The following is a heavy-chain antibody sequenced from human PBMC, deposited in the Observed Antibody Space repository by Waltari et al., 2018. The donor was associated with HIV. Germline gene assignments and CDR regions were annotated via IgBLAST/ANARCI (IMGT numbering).Heavy chain of an antibody. CDR1: RINFSSYW. V-gene: IGHV3-7*01. J-gene: IGHJ4*02. CDR2: IKEDGSEK. Sequence: EVQLVESGGGLVQPGGSLRLSCAASRINFSSYWMAWVRQAPGKGLEWVANIKEDGSEKYYVDSEKGRFTISRDNAKNSLYLQMNSLRAEDSAVYYCARHYGDFEFDYWGQGTLVTVSS. D-gene: IGHD4-17*01. CDR3: ARHYGDFEFDY.